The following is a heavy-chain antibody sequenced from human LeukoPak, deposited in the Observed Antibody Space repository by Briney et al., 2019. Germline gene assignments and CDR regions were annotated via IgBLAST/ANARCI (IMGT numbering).Heavy chain of an antibody. Sequence: KTSETLSLTCTVSGGSISSYYWSWIRQPPGKGLEWIGYMYYSGSTNYNPSLKSRVTISVDTSKNQFSLKLSSVTAADTAVYYCARRVTSNWFDPWGQGTLVTVSS. CDR1: GGSISSYY. CDR2: MYYSGST. CDR3: ARRVTSNWFDP. J-gene: IGHJ5*02. V-gene: IGHV4-59*08. D-gene: IGHD2-21*02.